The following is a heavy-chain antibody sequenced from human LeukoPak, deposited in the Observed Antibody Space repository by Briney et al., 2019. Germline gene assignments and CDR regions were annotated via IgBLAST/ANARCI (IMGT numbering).Heavy chain of an antibody. J-gene: IGHJ4*02. V-gene: IGHV1-2*07. CDR3: ARRGSHCSGSSCYGTFDY. D-gene: IGHD2-15*01. CDR1: GYTFTGHY. CDR2: INPNSVGK. Sequence: GASVKVSCKASGYTFTGHYLHWVRQARGQGLEWMGWINPNSVGKNYAHKFQGRVSITMDTSISTAYMELSSLRSDDTAVYYCARRGSHCSGSSCYGTFDYWGQGTLVTVSS.